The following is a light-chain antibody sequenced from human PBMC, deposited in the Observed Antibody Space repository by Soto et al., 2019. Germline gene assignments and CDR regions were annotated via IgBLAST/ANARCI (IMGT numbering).Light chain of an antibody. V-gene: IGKV3-15*01. Sequence: EIVMTQSPATLSVSPGEEATHSCRASQSVSSNLAWYQQKPGQAPRLLIYGASTRATGIPARFSGSGSGTEFTIIISSLQSEDFAVYSCQQYNNWPGTFGQGTKV. J-gene: IGKJ1*01. CDR3: QQYNNWPGT. CDR1: QSVSSN. CDR2: GAS.